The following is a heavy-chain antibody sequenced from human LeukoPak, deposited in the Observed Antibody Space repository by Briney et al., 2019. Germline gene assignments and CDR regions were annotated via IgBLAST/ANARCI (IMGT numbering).Heavy chain of an antibody. Sequence: GGSLRLSCAASGFTFSSYSMNWVRQAPGKGLEWVSYISSGSSTIYYADSAKGRFTISRDRAKNSLYLQMNSLRDEDTGVYYCARHNYGMDVRGQGTTVTVSS. CDR2: ISSGSSTI. CDR3: ARHNYGMDV. V-gene: IGHV3-48*02. CDR1: GFTFSSYS. J-gene: IGHJ6*02.